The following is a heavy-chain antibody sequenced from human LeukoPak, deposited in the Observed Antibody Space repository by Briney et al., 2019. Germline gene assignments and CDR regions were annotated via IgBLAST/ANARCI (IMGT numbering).Heavy chain of an antibody. J-gene: IGHJ4*02. CDR2: ISSSGSTI. D-gene: IGHD1-26*01. CDR1: GFTFSDYY. V-gene: IGHV3-11*04. CDR3: AKSQVGATDY. Sequence: GGSLRLSCAASGFTFSDYYMSWIRQAPGKGLEWVSYISSSGSTIYYADSVKGRFTISRDNSENTLYLQMNSLRAEDTAVYYCAKSQVGATDYWGQGTLVTVSS.